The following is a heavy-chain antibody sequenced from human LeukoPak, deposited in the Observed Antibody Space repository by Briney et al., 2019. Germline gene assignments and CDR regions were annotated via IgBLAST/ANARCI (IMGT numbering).Heavy chain of an antibody. CDR3: ARRGRLDILTGYYAPFDY. V-gene: IGHV3-48*01. D-gene: IGHD3-9*01. Sequence: GGSLRLSCAASGFTFSSYSMNWVRQAPGKGLEWVSYISSSSSTIYYADSVKGRFTISRNNAKNSLYLQMNSLRAEDTAVYYCARRGRLDILTGYYAPFDYWGQGTLVTVSS. J-gene: IGHJ4*02. CDR2: ISSSSSTI. CDR1: GFTFSSYS.